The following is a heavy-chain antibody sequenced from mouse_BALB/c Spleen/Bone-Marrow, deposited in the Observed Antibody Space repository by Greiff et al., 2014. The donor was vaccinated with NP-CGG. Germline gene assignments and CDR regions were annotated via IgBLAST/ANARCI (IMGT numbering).Heavy chain of an antibody. D-gene: IGHD3-3*01. CDR2: ISNGGGST. J-gene: IGHJ3*01. V-gene: IGHV5-12-2*01. CDR1: GFTFSSYT. CDR3: ARQEGRGFAY. Sequence: EVQVVESGGVLVQPGGSLKLSCAASGFTFSSYTMSWVRQTPEKRLEWVAYISNGGGSTYYPDTVKGRFTISRDNAKNTLYLQMSSLKSEDTAMYYCARQEGRGFAYWGQGTLVAVSA.